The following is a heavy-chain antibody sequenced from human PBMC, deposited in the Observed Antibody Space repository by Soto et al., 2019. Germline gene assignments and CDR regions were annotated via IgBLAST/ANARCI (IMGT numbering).Heavy chain of an antibody. CDR3: ASRPFYYYGLDV. V-gene: IGHV4-30-2*01. CDR1: GSSITTAGYC. J-gene: IGHJ6*01. CDR2: VYHTGNA. Sequence: SETLCPTCTVYGSSITTAGYCWSLIRQPPGKALEWIGYVYHTGNAYPKPSLKSRVTISLDRSKNQFSLKMTSVTAADTALYFCASRPFYYYGLDVWGQGTTVTVSS.